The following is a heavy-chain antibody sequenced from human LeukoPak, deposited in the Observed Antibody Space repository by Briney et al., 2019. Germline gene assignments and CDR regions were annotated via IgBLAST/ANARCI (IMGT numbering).Heavy chain of an antibody. Sequence: SETLSLTCTVSGDSISSNYWSWIRQPPGKGLEWIGYIYYSGSTNYNPSLKSRVTISVDTSKNQFSLKLSSVTAADTAVYYCARETLWFGELPDAFDIWGQGTMVTVSS. CDR2: IYYSGST. D-gene: IGHD3-10*01. CDR1: GDSISSNY. J-gene: IGHJ3*02. V-gene: IGHV4-59*01. CDR3: ARETLWFGELPDAFDI.